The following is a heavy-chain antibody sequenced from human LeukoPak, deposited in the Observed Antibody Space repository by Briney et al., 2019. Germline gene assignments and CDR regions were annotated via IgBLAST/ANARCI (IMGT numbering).Heavy chain of an antibody. CDR1: GYTFTSYD. CDR3: ARGSWSYDFWSGYYSQGFDY. J-gene: IGHJ4*02. Sequence: VKVSCKASGYTFTSYDINWVRQATGQGLEWMGWMNPNSGNTGYAQKFQGRVTMTRNTSISTAYMELSRLRSEDTAVYYCARGSWSYDFWSGYYSQGFDYWGQGTLVTVSS. D-gene: IGHD3-3*01. V-gene: IGHV1-8*01. CDR2: MNPNSGNT.